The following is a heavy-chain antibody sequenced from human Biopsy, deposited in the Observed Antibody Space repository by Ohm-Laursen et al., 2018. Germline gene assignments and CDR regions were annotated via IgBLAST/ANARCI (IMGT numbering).Heavy chain of an antibody. D-gene: IGHD6-19*01. CDR2: ISPKSGGT. V-gene: IGHV1-2*02. CDR1: GFSFTGYY. J-gene: IGHJ4*02. Sequence: ATEKISCNASGFSFTGYYIHWVRQAPGQGIEWMGLISPKSGGTNYAQKFQGNITMTKNTSMSTAYMEMSRLRSYDTAMYYCALQSVAQMKNFDYWGQGTLVTVSS. CDR3: ALQSVAQMKNFDY.